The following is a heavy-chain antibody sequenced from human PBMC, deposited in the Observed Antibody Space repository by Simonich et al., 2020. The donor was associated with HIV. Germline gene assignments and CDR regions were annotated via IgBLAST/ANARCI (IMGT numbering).Heavy chain of an antibody. J-gene: IGHJ5*02. Sequence: EVPLVQSGAEVKKPGATVKISCKVSGNTFPDYYIHWVQQAPGEGLEWMGRVDPEDGETIYAEKLQGRVTITADTSTDTAYMELISLRSEDTAVYYCATVFEYRSSDGNWFDPWGQGTLVTVSS. V-gene: IGHV1-69-2*01. CDR2: VDPEDGET. CDR1: GNTFPDYY. D-gene: IGHD2-2*01. CDR3: ATVFEYRSSDGNWFDP.